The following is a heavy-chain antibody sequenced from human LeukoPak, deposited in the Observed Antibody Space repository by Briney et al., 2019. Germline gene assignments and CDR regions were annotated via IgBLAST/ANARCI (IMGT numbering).Heavy chain of an antibody. J-gene: IGHJ4*02. D-gene: IGHD5-18*01. Sequence: GGSLRLSCAASGFTFSSYGMHWVRQAPGKGLEWVAVISYDGSNKYYADSVKGRFTISRDNSKNTLYLQMNSLRAEDTAVYYCARAAGYGKAYFDYWGQGTLVTVSS. CDR2: ISYDGSNK. V-gene: IGHV3-30*03. CDR3: ARAAGYGKAYFDY. CDR1: GFTFSSYG.